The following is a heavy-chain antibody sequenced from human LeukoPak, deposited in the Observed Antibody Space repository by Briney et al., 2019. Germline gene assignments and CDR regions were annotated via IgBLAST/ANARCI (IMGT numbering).Heavy chain of an antibody. D-gene: IGHD3-3*01. CDR1: GGSISSYY. CDR3: ARGAFGVLLSAFDI. Sequence: PSETLSLTCTVSGGSISSYYWSWIRQPPGKGLEWIGYIYYSGSTNYNPSLKSRVTISVDTSKNQFSLKLSSVTAADTAVYWCARGAFGVLLSAFDIWGQGTMVTDSS. J-gene: IGHJ3*02. V-gene: IGHV4-59*08. CDR2: IYYSGST.